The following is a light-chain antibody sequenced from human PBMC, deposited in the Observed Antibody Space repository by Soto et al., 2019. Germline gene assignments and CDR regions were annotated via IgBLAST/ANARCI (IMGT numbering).Light chain of an antibody. V-gene: IGKV1-12*01. J-gene: IGKJ4*01. CDR2: TGS. CDR1: QGISNW. CDR3: QQANSFPLT. Sequence: DIQMTQSPSSVSASVGDRVSITCRASQGISNWLAWYQQKPGRAPKLLIYTGSSLQSGVPSRFSGTGSGTDFTPTISSLQPEDVATYYWQQANSFPLTFGGGTKVEIK.